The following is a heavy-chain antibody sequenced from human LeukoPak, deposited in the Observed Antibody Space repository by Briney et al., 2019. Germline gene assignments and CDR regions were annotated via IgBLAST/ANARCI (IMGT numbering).Heavy chain of an antibody. CDR2: IIPIFGTA. V-gene: IGHV1-69*06. J-gene: IGHJ4*02. CDR1: GGTFSSYA. CDR3: PGGAYDILTGLPYYFDY. D-gene: IGHD3-9*01. Sequence: ASVKVSCKASGGTFSSYAISWVRQAPGQGLEWMGGIIPIFGTANYAQKFQGRVTITADKSTSTAYMELSSLRSEDTAVYYCPGGAYDILTGLPYYFDYWGQGTLVTVSS.